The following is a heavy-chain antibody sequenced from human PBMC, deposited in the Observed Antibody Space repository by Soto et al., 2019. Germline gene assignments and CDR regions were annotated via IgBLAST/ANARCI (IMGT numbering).Heavy chain of an antibody. Sequence: EVQLVESGGGLIQPGGSLRLSCAASGFTVTSIYMSWVRQAPGKGLEWVSVIYSDGSTYYADSVKGRFTISSDNSKNTLYLQMNSLRADDTAVYYCARDSRPYGMDVWGQGTTVTVSS. V-gene: IGHV3-53*01. CDR2: IYSDGST. J-gene: IGHJ6*02. CDR3: ARDSRPYGMDV. CDR1: GFTVTSIY.